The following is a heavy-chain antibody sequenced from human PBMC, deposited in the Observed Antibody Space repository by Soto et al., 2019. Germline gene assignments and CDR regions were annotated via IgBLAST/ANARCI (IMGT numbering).Heavy chain of an antibody. CDR3: ARGGLGTVVTPENY. J-gene: IGHJ4*02. D-gene: IGHD2-15*01. CDR1: GFTFSSYA. V-gene: IGHV3-30-3*01. Sequence: QVQLVESGGGVVQPGRSLRLSCAASGFTFSSYAMHWVRQAPGKGLEWMAIISYDGSNKYYADSVKGRFTISRDNSKNPLFLQMNSLRVEDTAVYYCARGGLGTVVTPENYWGQGTLVTVSS. CDR2: ISYDGSNK.